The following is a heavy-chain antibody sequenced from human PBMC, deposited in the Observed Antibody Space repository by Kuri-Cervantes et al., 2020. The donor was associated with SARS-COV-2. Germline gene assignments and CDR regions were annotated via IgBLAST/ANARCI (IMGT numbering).Heavy chain of an antibody. Sequence: GGSLRLSCAASGFTFSSYGMHWVRQAPGKGLEWVAFIRYDGSNKYYADSVKGRFTISRDNSKNTLYPQMNSLRAEDTAVYYCAKVDYCSGGSCYPGGAFDIWGQGTMVTVSS. CDR1: GFTFSSYG. V-gene: IGHV3-30*02. CDR2: IRYDGSNK. J-gene: IGHJ3*02. CDR3: AKVDYCSGGSCYPGGAFDI. D-gene: IGHD2-15*01.